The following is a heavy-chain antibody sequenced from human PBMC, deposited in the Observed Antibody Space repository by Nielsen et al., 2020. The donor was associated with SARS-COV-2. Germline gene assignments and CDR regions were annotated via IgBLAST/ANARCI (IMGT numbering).Heavy chain of an antibody. Sequence: ASVKVSCKASGYTFTSYYMHWVRQAPGQGLEWMGIINPSGGSTSYAQKFQGRVTMTRDTSTSTAYMELRSLRSDDTAVYYCARDVVWLMTYDYWGQGTLVTVSS. V-gene: IGHV1-46*01. D-gene: IGHD2-21*01. CDR3: ARDVVWLMTYDY. CDR1: GYTFTSYY. J-gene: IGHJ4*02. CDR2: INPSGGST.